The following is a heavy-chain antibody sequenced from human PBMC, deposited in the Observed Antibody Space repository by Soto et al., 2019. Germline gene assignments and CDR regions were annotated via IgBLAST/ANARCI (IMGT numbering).Heavy chain of an antibody. CDR1: GNTFTRNG. V-gene: IGHV1-18*01. CDR2: ISGYNGNT. J-gene: IGHJ6*02. Sequence: QVQLVQSGAEVKKPGASVKVSCKASGNTFTRNGITWVRQAPGQGLEWMGWISGYNGNTNYAQSVQGRITMTTDTTTSTAYIEVRRLRSDDTAVYYCATGTGSSHYYYYYVMDVWGQGTTVTVSS. CDR3: ATGTGSSHYYYYYVMDV. D-gene: IGHD2-2*01.